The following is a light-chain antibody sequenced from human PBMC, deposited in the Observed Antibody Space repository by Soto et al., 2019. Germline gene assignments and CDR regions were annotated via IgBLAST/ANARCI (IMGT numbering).Light chain of an antibody. CDR1: NIGRKR. CDR2: YDS. V-gene: IGLV3-21*04. Sequence: SYELTQPPQGQVAQGRTARFTWGGKNIGRKRVHWYQQKPGQAPVLVIYYDSDRPSGIPERFSGSNSGNTATLTISRVEAGDEADYYCQVWDSSSDHVVFGGGTKLTVL. J-gene: IGLJ2*01. CDR3: QVWDSSSDHVV.